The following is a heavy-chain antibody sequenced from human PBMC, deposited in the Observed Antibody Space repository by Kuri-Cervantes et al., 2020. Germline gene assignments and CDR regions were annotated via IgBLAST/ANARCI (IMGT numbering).Heavy chain of an antibody. Sequence: GGSLRLSCAASGFTFDDYAMHWVRQAPGKGLEWVSGISWNSGSIGYADSVKGRFTISRDNAKNSLYLQMNSLRSEDTAVYYCATEQKQWLVPPHSGGMDVWGQGTTVTVSS. D-gene: IGHD6-19*01. CDR1: GFTFDDYA. V-gene: IGHV3-9*01. J-gene: IGHJ6*02. CDR3: ATEQKQWLVPPHSGGMDV. CDR2: ISWNSGSI.